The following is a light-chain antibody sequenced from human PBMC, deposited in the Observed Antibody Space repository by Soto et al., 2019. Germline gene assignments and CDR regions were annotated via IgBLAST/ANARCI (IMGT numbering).Light chain of an antibody. Sequence: EIVLTQSPGTLSLSPGERTTLSCRASQGVASNYLAWYQQKPGQAPRLLVYGASSRATGIPDRFSGRGSGTDFTLTISRLEPEDVAVYYCQQYGSSGTFGQGTKVDI. CDR1: QGVASNY. CDR2: GAS. V-gene: IGKV3-20*01. J-gene: IGKJ1*01. CDR3: QQYGSSGT.